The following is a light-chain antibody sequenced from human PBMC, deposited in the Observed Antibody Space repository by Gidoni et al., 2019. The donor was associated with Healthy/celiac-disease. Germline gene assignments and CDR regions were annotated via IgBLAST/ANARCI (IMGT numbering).Light chain of an antibody. Sequence: QSALTLPASVSGSPGQSITISCTGTSSDVGGYNYVSWYQQHPGKAPKLMIYDVGNRPSGVSNRFSGSKSGNTASLTISGLQAENEADYYCSSYTSSSTLDCVFGTGTKVTVL. CDR1: SSDVGGYNY. CDR3: SSYTSSSTLDCV. CDR2: DVG. V-gene: IGLV2-14*01. J-gene: IGLJ1*01.